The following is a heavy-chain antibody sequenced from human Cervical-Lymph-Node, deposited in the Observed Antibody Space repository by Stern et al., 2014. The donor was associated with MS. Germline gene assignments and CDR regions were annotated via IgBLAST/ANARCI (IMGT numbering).Heavy chain of an antibody. J-gene: IGHJ5*02. CDR2: IYYTGTA. CDR1: GDPLSSGGYY. Sequence: QLQLQESGPGLVKPSQTLSLTCNVTGDPLSSGGYYWSWIRQRPGKGLEWMGYIYYTGTAYYPPSFKSRVTISVDTSKNQFSLNLSSVTAADTAVYYCARDGRRFDPWGQGILVTVSS. CDR3: ARDGRRFDP. V-gene: IGHV4-31*03. D-gene: IGHD1-26*01.